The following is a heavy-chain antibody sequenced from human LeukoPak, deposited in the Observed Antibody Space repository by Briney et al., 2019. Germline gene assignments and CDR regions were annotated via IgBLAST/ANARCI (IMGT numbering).Heavy chain of an antibody. D-gene: IGHD3-9*01. CDR3: ARGAPYDILTGSKYYFDY. Sequence: PSETLSLTCTVSGGSISSYYWSWIRQPPGKGLEWIGYIYYSGSTNYNPSLKSRVTISVDTSKNQFSLKLSSVTAADTAVYYCARGAPYDILTGSKYYFDYWGQGTLVTVSS. CDR2: IYYSGST. V-gene: IGHV4-59*01. J-gene: IGHJ4*02. CDR1: GGSISSYY.